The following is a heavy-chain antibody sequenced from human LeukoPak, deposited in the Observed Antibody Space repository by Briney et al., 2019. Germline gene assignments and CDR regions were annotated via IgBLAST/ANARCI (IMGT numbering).Heavy chain of an antibody. CDR3: AKDTTGGYDEYYYYYLDV. CDR2: IRYNGSKK. V-gene: IGHV3-30*02. Sequence: GGSLRLSCAASGFTFSNYWMSWVRQVPGKGLEWVAFIRYNGSKKYYADSVKGRFTFSRDNSKNTLYLQMNSLRAEDTAVYYCAKDTTGGYDEYYYYYLDVWGKGTTVTVSS. CDR1: GFTFSNYW. D-gene: IGHD5-12*01. J-gene: IGHJ6*03.